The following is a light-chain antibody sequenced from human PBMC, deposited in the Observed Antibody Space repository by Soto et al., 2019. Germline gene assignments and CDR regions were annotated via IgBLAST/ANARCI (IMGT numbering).Light chain of an antibody. Sequence: IQLTQSPSSLSASIGDRVTITCRASQGVSTYLAWYQQKPGKAPKLLIYAIFTLQSDVPPRFSGGGSVTDFTLTISSLQPEDFATYYCQQLNSYPITIGGGTKVEI. V-gene: IGKV1-9*01. CDR3: QQLNSYPIT. J-gene: IGKJ4*01. CDR1: QGVSTY. CDR2: AIF.